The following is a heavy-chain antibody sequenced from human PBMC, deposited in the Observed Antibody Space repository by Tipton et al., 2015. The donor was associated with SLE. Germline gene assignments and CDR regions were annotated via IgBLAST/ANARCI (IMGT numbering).Heavy chain of an antibody. CDR1: GGSMDNQY. CDR2: IHYSGRT. CDR3: ARGGLTLFGMVTSDY. D-gene: IGHD3-3*01. V-gene: IGHV4-59*08. Sequence: TLSLTCTVSGGSMDNQYWNWIRQPPGKGLEWIGRIHYSGRTNYNPSLSRRVTISIDTSRNEFSLRLNSVTAADTAVYYCARGGLTLFGMVTSDYWGQGTLVTVSS. J-gene: IGHJ4*02.